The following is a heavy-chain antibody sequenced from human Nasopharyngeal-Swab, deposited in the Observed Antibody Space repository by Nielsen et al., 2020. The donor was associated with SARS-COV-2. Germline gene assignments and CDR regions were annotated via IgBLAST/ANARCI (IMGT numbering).Heavy chain of an antibody. V-gene: IGHV4-39*01. CDR2: IYYSGST. J-gene: IGHJ4*02. CDR3: ATGRGGPYPYFDY. D-gene: IGHD4-23*01. Sequence: RQAPGKGLEWIGSIYYSGSTYYNPSLKSRVTISVDTSKNQSSLKLSSVTAADTAVYYCATGRGGPYPYFDYWGQGTLVTVSS.